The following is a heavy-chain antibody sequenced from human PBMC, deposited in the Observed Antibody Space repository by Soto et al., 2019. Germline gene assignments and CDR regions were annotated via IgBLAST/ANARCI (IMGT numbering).Heavy chain of an antibody. V-gene: IGHV3-30*18. CDR1: GFTFSSYG. Sequence: PGGSLRLSCAASGFTFSSYGMHWVRQAPGQVPGWVAVKTYGGSNNYYADSVKGRFTISIDNSKNTLYLQMNSLRAEDTAVYYCAKEADYYDSSGDYSDYWGQGTLGTVSS. D-gene: IGHD3-22*01. J-gene: IGHJ4*02. CDR2: KTYGGSNN. CDR3: AKEADYYDSSGDYSDY.